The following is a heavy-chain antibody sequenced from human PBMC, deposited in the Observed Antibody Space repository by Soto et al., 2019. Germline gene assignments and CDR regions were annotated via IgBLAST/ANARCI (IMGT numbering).Heavy chain of an antibody. V-gene: IGHV1-8*01. CDR1: GYTFTSYD. Sequence: QVQLVQSGAEVKKPGASVKVSCKASGYTFTSYDINWVRQATGQGLEWMGWMNPNSGNTGYAQKFQGRVNMTRNTSISTAYMELSSLRSEDTAVYYCARGGVLRYFDWLLYGDWFDPWGQGTLVTVSS. D-gene: IGHD3-9*01. CDR3: ARGGVLRYFDWLLYGDWFDP. J-gene: IGHJ5*02. CDR2: MNPNSGNT.